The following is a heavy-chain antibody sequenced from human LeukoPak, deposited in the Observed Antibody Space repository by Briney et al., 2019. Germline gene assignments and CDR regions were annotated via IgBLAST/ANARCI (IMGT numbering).Heavy chain of an antibody. J-gene: IGHJ3*02. D-gene: IGHD1-26*01. V-gene: IGHV4-59*08. Sequence: SETLSLTCTVSGGSISSYYWSWIRQPPGKGLEWIGYIYYSGSTNYNPSLKSRVTISVDTSKNQFSLKLSSVTAADTAVYYCARPNSGSYQYHAFDIWGQGTMVTVSS. CDR2: IYYSGST. CDR3: ARPNSGSYQYHAFDI. CDR1: GGSISSYY.